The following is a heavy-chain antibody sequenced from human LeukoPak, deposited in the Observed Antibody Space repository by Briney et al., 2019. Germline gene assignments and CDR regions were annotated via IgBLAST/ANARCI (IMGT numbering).Heavy chain of an antibody. Sequence: GGSLRLSCAASGFTFSSYGMHWVRQAPGEGLEWVAFIRYDGSNKYYADSVKGRFTNSRDNSKNTLYLQMNSLRAEDTAVYYCAKDGFATVVTRDWGQGTLVTVSS. D-gene: IGHD4-23*01. CDR2: IRYDGSNK. J-gene: IGHJ4*02. CDR3: AKDGFATVVTRD. V-gene: IGHV3-30*02. CDR1: GFTFSSYG.